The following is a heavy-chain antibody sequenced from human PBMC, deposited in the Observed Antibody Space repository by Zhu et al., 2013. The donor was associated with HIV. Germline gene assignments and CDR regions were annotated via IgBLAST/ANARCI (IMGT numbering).Heavy chain of an antibody. J-gene: IGHJ6*02. CDR2: IIPIFGTA. Sequence: QVQLVQSGAEVKKPGSSVKVSCKASGGTFSSYAISWVRQAPGQGLEWMGGIIPIFGTANYAQKFQGRVTITADESTSTAYMELSSLRSEDTAVYYCARPDALGRAAAGTFIESLASYYYYGMDVWGQGTTVTVSS. V-gene: IGHV1-69*01. CDR1: GGTFSSYA. CDR3: ARPDALGRAAAGTFIESLASYYYYGMDV. D-gene: IGHD6-13*01.